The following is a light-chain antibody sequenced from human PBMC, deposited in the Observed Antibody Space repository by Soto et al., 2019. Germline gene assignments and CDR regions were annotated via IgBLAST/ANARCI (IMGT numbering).Light chain of an antibody. CDR1: QDINSR. CDR3: LQVANFPRT. CDR2: AAT. J-gene: IGKJ1*01. Sequence: DIQMTQSPSSASASVGDTVTITCRASQDINSRLAWFQQQPGRPPKYVIQAATMLQSGFPSRFAGSGSGRDFTLTIHTLQPEDSATYYCLQVANFPRTFGQGTKVDIK. V-gene: IGKV1-12*01.